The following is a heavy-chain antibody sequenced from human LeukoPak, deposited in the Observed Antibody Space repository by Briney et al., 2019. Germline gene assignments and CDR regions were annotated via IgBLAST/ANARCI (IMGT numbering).Heavy chain of an antibody. D-gene: IGHD3-22*01. CDR2: LTGNGGYA. Sequence: PGGSLRLSCAASGFTLSKFCMQWVRQAPGKGLEHVSTLTGNGGYAYYADFVKGRFTISRDNSKNTLYLQMSSLRTEDTAVYYCVKGSDSSGFYYFDNWGQGTLVTVSS. J-gene: IGHJ4*02. CDR3: VKGSDSSGFYYFDN. V-gene: IGHV3-64D*06. CDR1: GFTLSKFC.